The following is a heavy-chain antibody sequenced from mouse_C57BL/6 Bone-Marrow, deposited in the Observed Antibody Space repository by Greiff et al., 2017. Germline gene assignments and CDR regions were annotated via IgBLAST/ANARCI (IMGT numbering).Heavy chain of an antibody. D-gene: IGHD2-4*01. V-gene: IGHV14-3*01. J-gene: IGHJ4*01. CDR1: GFNIKNTY. CDR2: IDPANGNT. Sequence: VQLQQSVAELVRPGASVKLSCTASGFNIKNTYMHWVKQSPEQGLEWIARIDPANGNTKYAPKFQGKATITADPASNTAYLQLSSLTSEDTAIYYCARRGDYDGNAMDYWGQGTSVTVSS. CDR3: ARRGDYDGNAMDY.